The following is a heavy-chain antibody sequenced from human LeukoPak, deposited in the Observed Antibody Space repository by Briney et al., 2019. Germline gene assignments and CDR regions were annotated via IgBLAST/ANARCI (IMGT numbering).Heavy chain of an antibody. D-gene: IGHD3-16*01. J-gene: IGHJ3*02. Sequence: PSETLSLTCAVSGDSISSGGYSWSWIRQPPGKGLEWIGYIYHSGSTYYNPSLKSRVTISVDRSKNQFSLKLSSVTAADTAVYYCARVGAHDAFDIWGQGTMVTVSS. CDR2: IYHSGST. CDR1: GDSISSGGYS. CDR3: ARVGAHDAFDI. V-gene: IGHV4-30-2*01.